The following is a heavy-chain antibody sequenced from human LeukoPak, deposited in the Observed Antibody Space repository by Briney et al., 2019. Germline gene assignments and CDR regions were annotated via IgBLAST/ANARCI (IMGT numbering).Heavy chain of an antibody. Sequence: GSLRLSCAASGFTFSSYAMSWVRQAPGKGLEWIGYKYWSGTSNYNPSLKSRVTISVDTSNNQVSLKLTSVTAADTAVYYCARGGVQLWTDRELDLWGQGTLVTVSS. D-gene: IGHD1-1*01. J-gene: IGHJ5*02. CDR3: ARGGVQLWTDRELDL. V-gene: IGHV4-59*01. CDR1: GFTFSSYA. CDR2: KYWSGTS.